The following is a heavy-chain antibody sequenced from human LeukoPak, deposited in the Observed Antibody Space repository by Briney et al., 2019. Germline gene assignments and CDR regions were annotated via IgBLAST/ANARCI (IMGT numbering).Heavy chain of an antibody. D-gene: IGHD1-14*01. V-gene: IGHV4-38-2*02. CDR3: ARGRYNYYMDV. Sequence: SETLSLTCTVSGYSISSGYYWGWIRQPPGKGLEWIGSIYHSGSTYYNPSLKSRVTISVDTSKNQLSLKLSSVTAADTAVYYCARGRYNYYMDVWGKGTTVTVSS. CDR1: GYSISSGYY. CDR2: IYHSGST. J-gene: IGHJ6*03.